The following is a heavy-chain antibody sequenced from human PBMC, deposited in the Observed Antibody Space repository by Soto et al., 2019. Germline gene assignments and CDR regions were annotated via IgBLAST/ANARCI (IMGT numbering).Heavy chain of an antibody. V-gene: IGHV3-23*01. D-gene: IGHD4-4*01. CDR1: GFTFSSNS. Sequence: EVQLLESGGGLVQPGGSLKLSCAASGFTFSSNSMSWVRKAPGKGLEWVSGISGRGGSTYYANSVKGRFTISRDNSENMLYLQIYSLRAEDTAVYFCAKSRGDSWTTYYFDYWGQGTLITVSS. J-gene: IGHJ4*02. CDR2: ISGRGGST. CDR3: AKSRGDSWTTYYFDY.